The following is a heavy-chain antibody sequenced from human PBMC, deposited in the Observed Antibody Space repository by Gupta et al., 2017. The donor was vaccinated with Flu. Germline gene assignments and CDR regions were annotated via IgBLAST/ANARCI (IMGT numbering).Heavy chain of an antibody. Sequence: IQALHGVRQAQGKGRERLGGLAYDGRNEYYADSVKGRFTSARDNSKNTLYLQMSSLRSEDTAGDGCRKTWSSGSYEKTDYGGRGNMGTGSS. CDR1: IQA. J-gene: IGHJ4*02. V-gene: IGHV3-30*18. CDR3: RKTWSSGSYEKTDY. D-gene: IGHD3-10*01. CDR2: LAYDGRNE.